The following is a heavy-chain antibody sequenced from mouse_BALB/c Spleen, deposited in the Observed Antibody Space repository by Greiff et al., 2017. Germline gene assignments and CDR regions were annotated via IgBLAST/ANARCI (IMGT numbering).Heavy chain of an antibody. CDR1: GYSITSGYY. D-gene: IGHD3-3*01. J-gene: IGHJ1*01. CDR3: ARDGDRYFDV. CDR2: ISYDGSN. V-gene: IGHV3-6*02. Sequence: VQLKESGPGLVKPSQSLSLTCSVTGYSITSGYYWNWIRQFPGNKLEWMGYISYDGSNNYNPSLKNRISITRDTSKNQFFLKLNSVTTEDTATYYCARDGDRYFDVWGAGTTVTVSS.